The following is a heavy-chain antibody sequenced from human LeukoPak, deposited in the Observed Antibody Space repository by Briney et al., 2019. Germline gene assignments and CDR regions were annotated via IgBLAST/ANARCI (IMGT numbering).Heavy chain of an antibody. J-gene: IGHJ4*02. D-gene: IGHD6-13*01. Sequence: SETLSLTCAVSGGSVTSTNWWPWVRQPPGKGLEWIGEINHSGSTNYNPSLKSRVTISVDTSKNQFSLKLSSVTAADTAVYYCARPRGYSSSWYAPLGYWGQGTLVTVSS. CDR3: ARPRGYSSSWYAPLGY. CDR2: INHSGST. V-gene: IGHV4-4*02. CDR1: GGSVTSTNW.